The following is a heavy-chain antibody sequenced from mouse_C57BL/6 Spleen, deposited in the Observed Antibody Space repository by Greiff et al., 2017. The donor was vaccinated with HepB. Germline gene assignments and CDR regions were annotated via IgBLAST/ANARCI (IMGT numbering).Heavy chain of an antibody. D-gene: IGHD2-1*01. J-gene: IGHJ1*03. CDR2: IDPSDSYT. Sequence: VQLQQPGAELVRPGTSVKLSCKASGYTFTSYWLHWVKQRPGQGLEWIGVIDPSDSYTNYNQKFKGKATLTVDTSSSTAYMQLSSLTSEDSAVYYCARSRGYGNYGYFDVWGTGTTVTVSS. CDR3: ARSRGYGNYGYFDV. V-gene: IGHV1-59*01. CDR1: GYTFTSYW.